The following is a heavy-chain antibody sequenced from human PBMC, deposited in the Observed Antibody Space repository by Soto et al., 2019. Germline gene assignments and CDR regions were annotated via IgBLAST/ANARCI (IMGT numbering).Heavy chain of an antibody. D-gene: IGHD6-25*01. J-gene: IGHJ4*02. CDR1: GFIFSDHY. V-gene: IGHV3-72*01. Sequence: EVQLVEFGGGLVQPGGSLRLYCAASGFIFSDHYMDWVRQGPGKGLEWVARIRNKANSYTTEYAASVKGRFTISRDDLKNSLYLQMKSLKTEDTAVYYCVRIIGSGYYFDYWGQGTLVAVSS. CDR3: VRIIGSGYYFDY. CDR2: IRNKANSYTT.